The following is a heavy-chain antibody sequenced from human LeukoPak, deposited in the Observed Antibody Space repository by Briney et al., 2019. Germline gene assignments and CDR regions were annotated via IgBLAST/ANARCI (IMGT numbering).Heavy chain of an antibody. CDR2: ISGSGGRT. V-gene: IGHV3-23*01. D-gene: IGHD3-22*01. J-gene: IGHJ4*02. CDR1: GFTFSSYA. Sequence: LTGGSLRLSCAASGFTFSSYAISWVRQAPGKGLEWVSAISGSGGRTYFADSVKGRFTISRDNSKNTLYLQMNSLRAEDTAVYYCASQVVNHLYYFDHWGQGTLVTVSS. CDR3: ASQVVNHLYYFDH.